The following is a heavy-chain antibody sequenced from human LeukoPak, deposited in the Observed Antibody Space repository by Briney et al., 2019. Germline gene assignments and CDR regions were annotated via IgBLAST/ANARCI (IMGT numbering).Heavy chain of an antibody. CDR2: IYYSGST. V-gene: IGHV4-39*01. Sequence: PSETLSLTCTVSGGSISISSFWGWIRQPPGRGLEWIATIYYSGSTYYNPSLKSRVTISLDTSKNQFSLKLSSATAADTAVYYCARPDQDYGDYWYFDLWGRGTLVTVSS. D-gene: IGHD4-17*01. CDR1: GGSISISSF. CDR3: ARPDQDYGDYWYFDL. J-gene: IGHJ2*01.